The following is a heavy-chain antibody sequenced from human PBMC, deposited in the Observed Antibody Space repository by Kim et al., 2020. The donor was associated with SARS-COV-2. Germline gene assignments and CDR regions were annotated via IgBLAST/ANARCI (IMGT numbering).Heavy chain of an antibody. CDR1: GGSFSGYY. V-gene: IGHV4-34*01. CDR3: ARGRNLDIVVVVAATPYFDY. J-gene: IGHJ4*02. CDR2: INHSGST. Sequence: SETLSLTCAVYGGSFSGYYWSWIRQPPGKGLEWIGEINHSGSTNYNPSLKSRVTISVDTSKNQFSLKLSSVTAADTAVYYCARGRNLDIVVVVAATPYFDYWGQGTLVTVSS. D-gene: IGHD2-15*01.